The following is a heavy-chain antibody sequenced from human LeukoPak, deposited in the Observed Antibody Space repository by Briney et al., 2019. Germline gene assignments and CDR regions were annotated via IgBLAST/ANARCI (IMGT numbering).Heavy chain of an antibody. V-gene: IGHV3-23*01. D-gene: IGHD3-3*01. J-gene: IGHJ4*02. Sequence: GGSLRLSCAASGFTFSNYAMNWVRQAPGKGLEWVSSISGSGGSTYFTGSVKGRVTISRDNSKNTMYMQMNSLRVEDTAVYYCAKGGQNYDFWRFDYWGQGSLVTVSS. CDR2: ISGSGGST. CDR1: GFTFSNYA. CDR3: AKGGQNYDFWRFDY.